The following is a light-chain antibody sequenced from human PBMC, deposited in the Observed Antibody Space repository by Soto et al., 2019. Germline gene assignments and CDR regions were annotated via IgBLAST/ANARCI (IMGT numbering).Light chain of an antibody. Sequence: EIVMTHSPATLSVSPGEKATLSCRASQSVTSYLAWYQQTPGQAPRLLIQGASASATDVPARFSGSGSGTEFTLTISSPQSEDFAVYDCQQYSNWPWTFGQGTKVEI. CDR1: QSVTSY. CDR3: QQYSNWPWT. CDR2: GAS. J-gene: IGKJ1*01. V-gene: IGKV3-15*01.